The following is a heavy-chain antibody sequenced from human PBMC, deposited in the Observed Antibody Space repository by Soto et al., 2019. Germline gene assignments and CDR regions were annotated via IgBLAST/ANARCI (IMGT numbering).Heavy chain of an antibody. CDR1: GYTFTNYG. Sequence: QVQLVQSGAEGKKPGASVKVPCKASGYTFTNYGISWVRQAPGQGLEWMGWINRYNGITNNAQNFQGRVTMTTDTSTNTAYMELRSLRSDDTAVYYCARDRQNYGSFDYWGQGTLVTVSS. CDR2: INRYNGIT. J-gene: IGHJ4*02. CDR3: ARDRQNYGSFDY. V-gene: IGHV1-18*01. D-gene: IGHD4-17*01.